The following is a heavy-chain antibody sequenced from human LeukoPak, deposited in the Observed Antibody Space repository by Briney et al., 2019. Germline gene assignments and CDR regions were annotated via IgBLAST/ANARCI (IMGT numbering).Heavy chain of an antibody. CDR2: INWNGGST. V-gene: IGHV3-20*04. CDR3: ARVSRTLNYYYYYYMDV. Sequence: GGSLTLSCPASGGTLDDYGMSWVRQAPGKGLEWVSGINWNGGSTGYADSVKGRFTISRDNAKNSLYLQMNSLRAEDTALYYCARVSRTLNYYYYYYMDVWGKGTTVTVSS. J-gene: IGHJ6*03. CDR1: GGTLDDYG. D-gene: IGHD2-2*01.